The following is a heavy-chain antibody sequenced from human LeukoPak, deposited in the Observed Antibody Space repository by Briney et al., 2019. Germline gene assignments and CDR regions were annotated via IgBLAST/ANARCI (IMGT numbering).Heavy chain of an antibody. J-gene: IGHJ5*02. CDR2: INHSGST. CDR1: GGSISSYY. Sequence: SETLSLTCTVSGGSISSYYWSWIGQPPGKGLEWIGGINHSGSTNYNPSLKSRVTISVDTSKNQFSLKLTSLTAADTAVYYCARKVTWFDPWGHGTLVTVSS. D-gene: IGHD2-21*02. V-gene: IGHV4-34*01. CDR3: ARKVTWFDP.